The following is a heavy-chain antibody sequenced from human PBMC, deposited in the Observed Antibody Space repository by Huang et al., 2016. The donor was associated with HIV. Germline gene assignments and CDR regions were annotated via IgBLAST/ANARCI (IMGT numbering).Heavy chain of an antibody. Sequence: QVQLVQSGAEVKKPGASVKVSCKASGYTFSNYDINWVRQAPGQGLAWMGWMNPSSGKTGDGRKFQGRVTMTRSTSISTAYMELSRLRFEDTAVYYCATLPPVNYGRSGGRVRDYWGQGSLVTVSS. CDR1: GYTFSNYD. J-gene: IGHJ4*02. D-gene: IGHD2-15*01. CDR2: MNPSSGKT. V-gene: IGHV1-8*01. CDR3: ATLPPVNYGRSGGRVRDY.